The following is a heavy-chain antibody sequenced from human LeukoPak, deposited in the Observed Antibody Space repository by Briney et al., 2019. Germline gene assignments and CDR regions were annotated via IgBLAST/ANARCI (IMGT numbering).Heavy chain of an antibody. J-gene: IGHJ5*02. D-gene: IGHD3-22*01. CDR3: ARDLGQYYDTSDNWFDP. Sequence: GGSLRLSCAASGFTFSSYPMSWVRQAPGRGLEWVSAISGSGGSTYYADSVKGRFTISRDNSKNTLYLQMNSLRAEDTAVYYCARDLGQYYDTSDNWFDPWGQGTLVTVSS. CDR2: ISGSGGST. V-gene: IGHV3-23*01. CDR1: GFTFSSYP.